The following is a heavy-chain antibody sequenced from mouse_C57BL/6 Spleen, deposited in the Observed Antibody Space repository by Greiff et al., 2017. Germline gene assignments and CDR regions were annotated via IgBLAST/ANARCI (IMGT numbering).Heavy chain of an antibody. CDR2: ISDGGSYT. J-gene: IGHJ3*01. CDR1: GFTFSSYA. V-gene: IGHV5-4*03. D-gene: IGHD1-1*01. Sequence: EVKVVESGGGLVKPGGSLKLSCAASGFTFSSYAMSWVRQTPEKRLEWVATISDGGSYTYYPDNVKGRFPISRDNAKNNLYLQKSHLKSEDTARYYCARAPYYYGSSDAWFAYWGQGTLVTVSA. CDR3: ARAPYYYGSSDAWFAY.